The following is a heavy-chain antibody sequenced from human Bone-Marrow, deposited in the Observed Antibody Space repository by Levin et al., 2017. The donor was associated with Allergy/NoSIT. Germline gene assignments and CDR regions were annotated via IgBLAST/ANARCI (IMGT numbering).Heavy chain of an antibody. Sequence: GESLKISCAASGFTFSSNVMHWVRQAPGKGLEWVAVISDDGGNKYFADSVRGRFTISRDNSKNTVYLQMDSLRPEDTAIYYCARLGANQYYYDYWGQGALVTVSS. CDR3: ARLGANQYYYDY. J-gene: IGHJ4*02. D-gene: IGHD5-12*01. V-gene: IGHV3-30*04. CDR1: GFTFSSNV. CDR2: ISDDGGNK.